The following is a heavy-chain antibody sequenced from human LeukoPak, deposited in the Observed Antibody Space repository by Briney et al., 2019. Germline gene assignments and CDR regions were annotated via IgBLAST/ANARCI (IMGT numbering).Heavy chain of an antibody. CDR2: MNPNSGNT. D-gene: IGHD3-9*01. Sequence: ASVKVSCKASGYTFTSYDMNWVRQATGQGLEWMGWMNPNSGNTGYAQKFQGRVTMTRNTSISTAYMELSSLRSEDTAVYYCARGSYYDILTGYYWVNGMDVWGQGTTVTVSS. V-gene: IGHV1-8*01. CDR3: ARGSYYDILTGYYWVNGMDV. CDR1: GYTFTSYD. J-gene: IGHJ6*02.